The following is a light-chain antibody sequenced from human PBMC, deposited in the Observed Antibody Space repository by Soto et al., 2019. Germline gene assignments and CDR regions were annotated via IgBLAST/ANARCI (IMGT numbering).Light chain of an antibody. V-gene: IGKV3D-20*02. CDR3: QQRSNWPT. CDR2: GAS. CDR1: QSVSSTY. Sequence: EIVLTQSPGTLSLSPGERATLSCRASQSVSSTYLAWYQQKPGQAPRLLIYGASSRATSIPDRFSGSGSGTDFTLTICSLESEDFAIYYCQQRSNWPTFGQVTRREI. J-gene: IGKJ5*01.